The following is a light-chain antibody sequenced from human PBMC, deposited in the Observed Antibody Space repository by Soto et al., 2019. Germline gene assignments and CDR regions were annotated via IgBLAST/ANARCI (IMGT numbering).Light chain of an antibody. CDR3: QQGYGTPYT. CDR2: AAS. J-gene: IGKJ2*01. V-gene: IGKV1-39*01. CDR1: QSIDIY. Sequence: DIQMTQSPSSLSASVGDRVTITCRASQSIDIYLHWYQQKPGKAPNLLIYAASSLQSGVPSRFSGSGSGTDFTLTISSLQPEDFATYYCQQGYGTPYTFGQGTKVEIK.